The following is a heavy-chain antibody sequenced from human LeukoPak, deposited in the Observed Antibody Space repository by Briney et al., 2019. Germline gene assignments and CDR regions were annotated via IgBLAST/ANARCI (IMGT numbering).Heavy chain of an antibody. CDR2: IIPIFGTA. D-gene: IGHD1-26*01. CDR1: GGTFSSYA. J-gene: IGHJ4*02. Sequence: SVKVSCKASGGTFSSYAISWVRQAPGQGLEWMGGIIPIFGTANYAQKFQGRVTITTDESTSTAYMELSSLRSEDTAVYYCARGIVEREFRCDCWGQGTLVTVSS. CDR3: ARGIVEREFRCDC. V-gene: IGHV1-69*05.